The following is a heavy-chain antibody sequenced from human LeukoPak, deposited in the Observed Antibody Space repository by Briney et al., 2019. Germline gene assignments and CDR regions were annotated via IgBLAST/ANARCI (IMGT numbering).Heavy chain of an antibody. J-gene: IGHJ4*02. CDR1: GYTFTSYD. CDR2: MNPNSGNT. V-gene: IGHV1-8*03. Sequence: ASVKVSCKASGYTFTSYDINWVRQATGQGLEWMGWMNPNSGNTGYAQKFQGRVTITRNTSISTAYMELSSLRSEDTAVYYCARERGYYYDSSGYYGLPYWGQGTLVTVSS. D-gene: IGHD3-22*01. CDR3: ARERGYYYDSSGYYGLPY.